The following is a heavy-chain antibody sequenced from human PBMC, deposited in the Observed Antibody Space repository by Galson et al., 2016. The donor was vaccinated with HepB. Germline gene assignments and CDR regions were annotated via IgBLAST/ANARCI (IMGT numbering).Heavy chain of an antibody. Sequence: QSGAEVKKPGESLKISCEASGYNFTSYWIGWVRQMPGKGLEWMGIIYPGDSDTRYSPSFQGQVTISADKSTTTAYLQWSTLKASDTAMYYCARRRREAATPFFGDWGQGTLGTVSS. CDR3: ARRRREAATPFFGD. CDR1: GYNFTSYW. J-gene: IGHJ4*02. V-gene: IGHV5-51*01. CDR2: IYPGDSDT. D-gene: IGHD2-15*01.